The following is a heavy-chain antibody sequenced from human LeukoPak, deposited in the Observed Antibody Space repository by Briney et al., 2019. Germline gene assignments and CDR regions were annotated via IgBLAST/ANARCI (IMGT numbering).Heavy chain of an antibody. CDR3: ATYTSAGSYGSGSYYNEKIDY. D-gene: IGHD3-10*01. CDR1: GDSISSSY. J-gene: IGHJ4*02. Sequence: SETLSLTCTVSGDSISSSYWSWIRQSPGKGLEWIGRIYKDGSTIYNPSLKSRVTISIDTSRNQFSLKLTSVTAADTAVYYCATYTSAGSYGSGSYYNEKIDYWGQGTLVTVSS. CDR2: IYKDGST. V-gene: IGHV4-4*08.